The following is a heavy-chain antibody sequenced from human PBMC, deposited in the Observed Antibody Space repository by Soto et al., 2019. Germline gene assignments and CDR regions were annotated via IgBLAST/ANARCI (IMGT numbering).Heavy chain of an antibody. Sequence: QITLKESGPTLVEPTQTLTLTCTYSGFSLRTTGVGVGWIRQPPGKALEWLGISYWNDDKRYSPSLKNRFTLPCDISKRQVVLTMTNMDPVDTATYYCAHTWGLPFDYWGQGTLVIVSS. D-gene: IGHD3-16*01. CDR3: AHTWGLPFDY. V-gene: IGHV2-5*01. CDR1: GFSLRTTGVG. CDR2: SYWNDDK. J-gene: IGHJ4*02.